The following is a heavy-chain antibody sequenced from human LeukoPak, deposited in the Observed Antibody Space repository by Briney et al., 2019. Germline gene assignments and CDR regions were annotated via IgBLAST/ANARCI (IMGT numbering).Heavy chain of an antibody. V-gene: IGHV3-74*03. CDR2: IESDGTRT. Sequence: GGSLRLSCAASGITLSGYWMYWVRQGPGKGLVHVSRIESDGTRTTYADSVKGRFTISRDNAKNTMYLQMNSLRAEDTAVYYCVRGGHRLDIETSHYYYGLDVWGQGTTVTVSS. D-gene: IGHD2-2*03. J-gene: IGHJ6*02. CDR3: VRGGHRLDIETSHYYYGLDV. CDR1: GITLSGYW.